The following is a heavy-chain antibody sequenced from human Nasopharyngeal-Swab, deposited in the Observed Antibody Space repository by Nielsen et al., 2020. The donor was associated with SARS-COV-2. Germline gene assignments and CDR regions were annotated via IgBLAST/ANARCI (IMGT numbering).Heavy chain of an antibody. CDR2: IDTDGAIT. J-gene: IGHJ4*02. Sequence: GGSLSLSCAASGFSFRTYWMHWVRQSPGKGLLWVSRIDTDGAITNYADSVKGRFTISRDNAKNTLYLQMNSLRADDTAVYYCARDVGGRDNYWGQGALVTVSS. CDR1: GFSFRTYW. D-gene: IGHD2-15*01. CDR3: ARDVGGRDNY. V-gene: IGHV3-74*01.